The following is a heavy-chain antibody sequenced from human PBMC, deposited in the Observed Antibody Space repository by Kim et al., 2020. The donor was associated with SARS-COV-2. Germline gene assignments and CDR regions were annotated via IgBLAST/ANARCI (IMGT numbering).Heavy chain of an antibody. V-gene: IGHV4-59*01. Sequence: SETLSLTCTVSSDSISSYYWSWIRQLPGKGLEWLGYIYYSGSTDYNPSPKSRVTISWDTSKNQVSLDVTSVSAADTAVYYCTRAEGRGSWHQFDYWGQGMLVTVSS. CDR2: IYYSGST. D-gene: IGHD6-13*01. CDR1: SDSISSYY. J-gene: IGHJ4*02. CDR3: TRAEGRGSWHQFDY.